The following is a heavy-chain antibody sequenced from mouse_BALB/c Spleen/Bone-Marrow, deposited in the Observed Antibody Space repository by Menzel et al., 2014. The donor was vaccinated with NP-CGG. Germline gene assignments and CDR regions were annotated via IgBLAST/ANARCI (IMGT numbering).Heavy chain of an antibody. J-gene: IGHJ2*01. CDR3: ARGGMTPFDF. Sequence: EVMLVESGGGLVKPGGSLKLSCEASGITVSSYAMSWVRQTPEKGLEWVASIGSGGRKHYPDSVEGRLTISRDNARNILYLQVSSLRSEDTAMYYCARGGMTPFDFWGQGITLTVSS. D-gene: IGHD2-13*01. CDR2: IGSGGRK. V-gene: IGHV5-6-5*01. CDR1: GITVSSYA.